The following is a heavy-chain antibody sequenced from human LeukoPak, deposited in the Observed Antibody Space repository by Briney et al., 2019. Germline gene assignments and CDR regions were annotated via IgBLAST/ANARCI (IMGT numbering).Heavy chain of an antibody. Sequence: ASVKVSCKASGHTFTNYYMHWVRQATGQGLEWMGIINPSSGRESYAQKFQGKVTMTRDTSTNTAYREVSSLRSEDTAMYYCARDLTNWGQGTLVTVSS. D-gene: IGHD1-1*01. V-gene: IGHV1-46*03. J-gene: IGHJ4*02. CDR3: ARDLTN. CDR1: GHTFTNYY. CDR2: INPSSGRE.